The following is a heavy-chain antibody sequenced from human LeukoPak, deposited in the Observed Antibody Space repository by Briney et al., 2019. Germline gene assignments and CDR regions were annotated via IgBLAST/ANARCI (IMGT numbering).Heavy chain of an antibody. V-gene: IGHV4-39*01. CDR1: RGSVSSSSYY. J-gene: IGHJ5*02. Sequence: WETLSLTCTVSRGSVSSSSYYWGWIREPPGKGLEWIGSIYYNEYTYYNPSLKSRVTISVDTSKNQFSLKLSSVTAADTAVYYCARHEYSGSYYGLSWFDPWGPGTLVTVSS. CDR3: ARHEYSGSYYGLSWFDP. D-gene: IGHD1-26*01. CDR2: IYYNEYT.